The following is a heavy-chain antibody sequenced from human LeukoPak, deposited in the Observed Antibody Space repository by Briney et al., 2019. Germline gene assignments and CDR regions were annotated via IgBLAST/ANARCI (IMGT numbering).Heavy chain of an antibody. D-gene: IGHD3-10*01. V-gene: IGHV1-2*02. CDR3: ATYYYGSGSYYRTFDY. CDR1: GYTCTGYD. Sequence: ASVKVSCKASGYTCTGYDMHWVRQAHGPGLEWMGWINPNSGGTNYAQKFQGRVTMTRDTSISTAYMELSRLRSDDTAVYYCATYYYGSGSYYRTFDYWGQGTLVTVSS. CDR2: INPNSGGT. J-gene: IGHJ4*02.